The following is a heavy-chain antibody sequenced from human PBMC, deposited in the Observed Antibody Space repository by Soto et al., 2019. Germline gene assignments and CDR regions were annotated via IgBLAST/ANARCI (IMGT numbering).Heavy chain of an antibody. CDR2: IWYDGSNK. J-gene: IGHJ6*03. V-gene: IGHV3-33*01. CDR1: GFTFSSYG. CDR3: AREDGDAERYYYYMDV. D-gene: IGHD4-17*01. Sequence: QVQLVESGGGVVQPGRSLRLSCAASGFTFSSYGMHWVRQAPGKGLEWVAVIWYDGSNKYYADSVKGRFTISRDNSKNTLYLQMNSLRAEDTAVYYCAREDGDAERYYYYMDVWGKGTTVTVSS.